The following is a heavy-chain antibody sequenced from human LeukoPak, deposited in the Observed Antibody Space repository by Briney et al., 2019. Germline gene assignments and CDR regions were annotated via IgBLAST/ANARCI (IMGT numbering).Heavy chain of an antibody. CDR3: AREVGSGWFDY. CDR2: IYYSGST. CDR1: GGPISSYY. D-gene: IGHD6-19*01. J-gene: IGHJ4*02. Sequence: PSETLSLTCTVSGGPISSYYWSWIRQPPGKGLEWIGYIYYSGSTNYNPSLKSRVTISVDTSKNQFSLKLSSVTAADTAVYYCAREVGSGWFDYWGQGTLVTVSS. V-gene: IGHV4-59*12.